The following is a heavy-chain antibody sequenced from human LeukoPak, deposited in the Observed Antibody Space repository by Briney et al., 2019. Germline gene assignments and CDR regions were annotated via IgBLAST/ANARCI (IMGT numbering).Heavy chain of an antibody. CDR2: IYPGDSDT. D-gene: IGHD6-19*01. Sequence: GESLKISCKASGYRFSSFWIGWVRQMPGKGLEWMGIIYPGDSDTRYSPSFQGQVTISADKSTSTAYLQWSSLKASDTAMYYCARQPVAGLFDYWGQGTLVTVSS. J-gene: IGHJ4*02. CDR3: ARQPVAGLFDY. V-gene: IGHV5-51*01. CDR1: GYRFSSFW.